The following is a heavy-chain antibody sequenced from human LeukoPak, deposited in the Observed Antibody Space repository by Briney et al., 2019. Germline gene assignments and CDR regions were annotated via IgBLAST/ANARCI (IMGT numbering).Heavy chain of an antibody. V-gene: IGHV3-23*01. CDR1: GFIFRNYA. Sequence: QSGGSLRLSCAASGFIFRNYAMRWVRQAPGKGLEWVSAINGGGGDRFYADSVKGRFTISRDNSKNTLYLQMSSLRVEDTAVHYCGKAEAGTYYFDYWGQGTLVTVSS. CDR2: INGGGGDR. J-gene: IGHJ4*02. CDR3: GKAEAGTYYFDY. D-gene: IGHD6-19*01.